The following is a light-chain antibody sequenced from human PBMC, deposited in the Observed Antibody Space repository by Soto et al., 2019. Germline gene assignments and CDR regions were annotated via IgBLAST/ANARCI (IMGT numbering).Light chain of an antibody. CDR3: QQYSSVPFT. J-gene: IGKJ3*01. CDR2: KAS. V-gene: IGKV1-5*03. CDR1: QSISSW. Sequence: DIQMTQSPSTLSASVGDRVTITCRASQSISSWLAWYQQKPGKAPKLLIYKASTRGSAVPDRFSGSGSGTDFTLTISSLQAEDVAVYYCQQYSSVPFTFGPGTKVDI.